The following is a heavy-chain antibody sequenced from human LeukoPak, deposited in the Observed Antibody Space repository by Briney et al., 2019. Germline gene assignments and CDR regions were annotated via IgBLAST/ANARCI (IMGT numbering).Heavy chain of an antibody. CDR3: ARAAVAGTSWFDP. CDR2: IYSGGST. Sequence: PGGSLRLSCAASGFTVSGNYMSWVRQAPGKGLEWVSVIYSGGSTYYAASVKGRFTISRDNSKNTLYLQMNSLRAEDTAMYYCARAAVAGTSWFDPWGQGILVTVSS. J-gene: IGHJ5*02. CDR1: GFTVSGNY. D-gene: IGHD6-19*01. V-gene: IGHV3-53*01.